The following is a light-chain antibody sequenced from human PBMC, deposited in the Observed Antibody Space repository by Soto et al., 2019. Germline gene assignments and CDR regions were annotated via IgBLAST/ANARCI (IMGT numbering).Light chain of an antibody. V-gene: IGKV1-9*01. CDR3: QQYYSYPLT. CDR2: AAS. Sequence: DIQLTQYPSFLSPSIGERVTITCRASQDIAIYLAWYQQKPGEAPKXLIYAASTLYGGVPSRFSGSGSGTDLTITISCLQSEDFVTYYCQQYYSYPLTFGEGTKVDIK. J-gene: IGKJ4*01. CDR1: QDIAIY.